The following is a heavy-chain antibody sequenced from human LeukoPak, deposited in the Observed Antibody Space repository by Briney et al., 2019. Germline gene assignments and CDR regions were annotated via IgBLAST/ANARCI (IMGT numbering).Heavy chain of an antibody. CDR1: GFTFSSYA. CDR3: ARSGEADGTYYYGSGRRRAFDI. Sequence: AGGSLRLSCAASGFTFSSYAMSWVRQAPGKGLEWVSAISGSGGSAYYADSVKGRFTISRDNAKNSLYLQMNSLRAEDTAVYYCARSGEADGTYYYGSGRRRAFDIWGQGTMVTVSS. CDR2: ISGSGGSA. J-gene: IGHJ3*02. D-gene: IGHD3-10*01. V-gene: IGHV3-23*01.